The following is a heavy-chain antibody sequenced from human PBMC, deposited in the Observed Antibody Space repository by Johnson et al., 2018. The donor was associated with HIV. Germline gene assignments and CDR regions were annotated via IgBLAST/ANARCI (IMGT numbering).Heavy chain of an antibody. D-gene: IGHD4-23*01. CDR2: IRYDGSNK. V-gene: IGHV3-30*02. CDR1: GFTFSSYG. J-gene: IGHJ3*02. Sequence: QVQLVESGGGVVQPGGSLRLSCAASGFTFSSYGMHWVRQAPGKGLEWVAFIRYDGSNKYYADSVNGRFTISRDNSKNTLYLQMNSLSAEDTAVYYCAKDRGYGGNLDAFDIWGQGTRVTVSS. CDR3: AKDRGYGGNLDAFDI.